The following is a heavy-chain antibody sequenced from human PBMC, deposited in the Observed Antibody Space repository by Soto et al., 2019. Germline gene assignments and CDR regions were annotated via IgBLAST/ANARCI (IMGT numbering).Heavy chain of an antibody. CDR2: IYYSGST. V-gene: IGHV4-31*02. D-gene: IGHD2-2*01. Sequence: PSETLSLTCTVSGGSISSGGYYWSWIRQHPGKGLEWIGYIYYSGSTYYNPSLKSRVTISVDTSKNQFSLKLSSVTAADTAVYYCARELHQKLVVPAAIDSYYFDYWGQGTLVTVPS. CDR3: ARELHQKLVVPAAIDSYYFDY. CDR1: GGSISSGGYY. J-gene: IGHJ4*02.